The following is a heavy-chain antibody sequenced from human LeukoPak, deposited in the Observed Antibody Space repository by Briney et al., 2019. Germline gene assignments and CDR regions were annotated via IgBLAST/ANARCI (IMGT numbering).Heavy chain of an antibody. Sequence: GGSLRLSCAASGFTFSDYSFNWVRQAPGKGLEWVSSISSSSSYKYYADSLEGRFTISRDNAKNSLYLQVNSLRAEDTAVYYCARINDIDNSYHLDFWGHGTLVTVSS. V-gene: IGHV3-21*01. CDR2: ISSSSSYK. CDR3: ARINDIDNSYHLDF. D-gene: IGHD2-15*01. CDR1: GFTFSDYS. J-gene: IGHJ4*01.